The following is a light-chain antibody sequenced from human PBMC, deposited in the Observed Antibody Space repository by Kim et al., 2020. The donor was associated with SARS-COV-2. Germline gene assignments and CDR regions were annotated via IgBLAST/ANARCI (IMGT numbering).Light chain of an antibody. Sequence: SVCVGDRFTLTCRTSQGIRCYLAWFHQPTGKAPKPLIYAASTLQSGVPSRFSGSGSGTDFSLTIGSLQTEDFATDHCEQLNSYPPTSGQGPKLEI. CDR2: AAS. V-gene: IGKV1-9*01. CDR1: QGIRCY. CDR3: EQLNSYPPT. J-gene: IGKJ2*01.